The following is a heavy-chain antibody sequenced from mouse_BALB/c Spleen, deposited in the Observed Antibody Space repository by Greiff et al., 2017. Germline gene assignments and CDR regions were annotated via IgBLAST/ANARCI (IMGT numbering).Heavy chain of an antibody. J-gene: IGHJ2*01. Sequence: EVKLVESGGGLVQPKGSLKLSCAASGFTFNTYAMNWVRQAPGKGLEWVARIRSKSNNYATYYADSVKDRFTISRDDSQSMLYLQMNNLKTEDTAMYYCVRSYGKGYFDYWGQGTTLTVSS. CDR1: GFTFNTYA. CDR2: IRSKSNNYAT. CDR3: VRSYGKGYFDY. D-gene: IGHD2-1*01. V-gene: IGHV10-1*02.